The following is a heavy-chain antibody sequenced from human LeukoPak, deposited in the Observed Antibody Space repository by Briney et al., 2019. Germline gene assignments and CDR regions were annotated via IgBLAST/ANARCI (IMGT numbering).Heavy chain of an antibody. CDR3: ARSGGYSYGEGYFDY. J-gene: IGHJ4*02. V-gene: IGHV3-48*03. CDR1: GXTFSSYE. Sequence: PGGSLRLSCAASGXTFSSYEMNWVRQAPGKGREWVSYVSSSGSKIYYAASVKGRFTISRDNSKNSLYLQMNSLRAEDTAVYYCARSGGYSYGEGYFDYWDQGTLVTVSS. D-gene: IGHD5-18*01. CDR2: VSSSGSKI.